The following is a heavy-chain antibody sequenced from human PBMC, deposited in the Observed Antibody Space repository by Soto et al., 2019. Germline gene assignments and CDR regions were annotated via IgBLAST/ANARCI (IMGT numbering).Heavy chain of an antibody. D-gene: IGHD3-3*01. CDR3: ARDLRGWSGYYYAASYYYGMDV. CDR1: GGTFSSYA. V-gene: IGHV1-69*13. CDR2: IIPIFGTA. Sequence: SVKVSCKASGGTFSSYAISWVRQAPGQGLEWMGGIIPIFGTANYAQKFQGRVTITADESTSTAYMELSSLRSEDTAVYYCARDLRGWSGYYYAASYYYGMDVWGQ. J-gene: IGHJ6*02.